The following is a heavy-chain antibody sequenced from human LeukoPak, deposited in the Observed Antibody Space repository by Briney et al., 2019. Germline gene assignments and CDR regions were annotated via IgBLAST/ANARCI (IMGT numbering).Heavy chain of an antibody. V-gene: IGHV4-34*01. CDR3: VRLDTAMVMNY. D-gene: IGHD5-18*01. Sequence: SETLSLTCAVYGGSFSGYYWSWIRQSPGKGLEWIGETYHSGSTNYNSSLKSRVTISLDTSKNQFSLKLSSVTAADTAVYYCVRLDTAMVMNYWGQGTLVTVSS. CDR2: TYHSGST. J-gene: IGHJ4*02. CDR1: GGSFSGYY.